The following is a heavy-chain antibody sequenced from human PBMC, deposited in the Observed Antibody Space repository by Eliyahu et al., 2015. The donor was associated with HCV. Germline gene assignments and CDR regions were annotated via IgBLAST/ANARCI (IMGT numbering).Heavy chain of an antibody. J-gene: IGHJ1*01. CDR2: IAIYNGDT. V-gene: IGHV1-18*01. CDR1: GYTFTDFG. Sequence: QVQLVQSGAELKKPGASVKVSCKTSGYTFTDFGITWLRQAPGQGLEWMGYIAIYNGDTKYSQRVLGRVTMTRDTSTSTAYMELRSLTSNDTAVYYCVQDPDYYHKGAFAHWGQGTLVTVSS. D-gene: IGHD3-22*01. CDR3: VQDPDYYHKGAFAH.